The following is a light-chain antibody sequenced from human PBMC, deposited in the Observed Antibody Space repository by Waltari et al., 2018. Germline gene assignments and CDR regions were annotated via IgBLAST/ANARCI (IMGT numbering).Light chain of an antibody. J-gene: IGLJ3*02. Sequence: QSALTQPASVSGSPGQSITISCTGTSSDVGGYNYVSWCQQHPGKAPKLMIYDVSKRPPGVSNRFSGSKSGNTAALTIAGLQAEDEADYYCSSYTSSSTWVFGGGTKLTVL. CDR3: SSYTSSSTWV. V-gene: IGLV2-14*01. CDR1: SSDVGGYNY. CDR2: DVS.